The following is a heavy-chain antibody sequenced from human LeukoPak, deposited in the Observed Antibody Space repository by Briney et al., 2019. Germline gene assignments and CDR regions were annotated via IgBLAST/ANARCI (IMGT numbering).Heavy chain of an antibody. D-gene: IGHD6-13*01. CDR2: FDPEDGET. V-gene: IGHV1-24*01. CDR1: GYTLTELS. Sequence: ASVKVSCKVSGYTLTELSMHWVRQAPGKGLEWMGGFDPEDGETIYAQKFQGRVTMTEDTSTDTAYMELSSLRSEDTALYYCAKGNSSWYSPYFDYWGQGTLVTVSS. J-gene: IGHJ4*02. CDR3: AKGNSSWYSPYFDY.